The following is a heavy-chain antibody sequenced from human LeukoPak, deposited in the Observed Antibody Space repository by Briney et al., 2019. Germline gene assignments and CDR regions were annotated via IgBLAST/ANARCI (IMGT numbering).Heavy chain of an antibody. CDR3: ARAPLYNWNSYYYMDV. D-gene: IGHD1-7*01. CDR2: IYYSGST. Sequence: PSETLSLTCTVSGGSISSGDYYWSWIRQPPGKGLEWIGYIYYSGSTYYNPSLKSRVTISVDTSKNQFSLKLSSVTAADKAVYYCARAPLYNWNSYYYMDVWGKGTTVTVSS. J-gene: IGHJ6*03. CDR1: GGSISSGDYY. V-gene: IGHV4-30-4*08.